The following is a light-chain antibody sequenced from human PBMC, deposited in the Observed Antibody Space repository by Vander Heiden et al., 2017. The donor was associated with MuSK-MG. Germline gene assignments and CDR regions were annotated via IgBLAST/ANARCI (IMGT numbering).Light chain of an antibody. V-gene: IGLV2-14*03. Sequence: QYALTQPASVSGSPGQSITISCTGTSSDVGGYNYVSWYQQHPGKSPKLMIYDVSKRPSGVSSRFSGAKSGNTASLTISGRQAEVGAEYYCSAYTSSSTVVFGGGTKLTVL. J-gene: IGLJ2*01. CDR1: SSDVGGYNY. CDR2: DVS. CDR3: SAYTSSSTVV.